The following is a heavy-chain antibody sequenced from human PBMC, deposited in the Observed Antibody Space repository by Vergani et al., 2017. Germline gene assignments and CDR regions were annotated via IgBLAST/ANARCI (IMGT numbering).Heavy chain of an antibody. J-gene: IGHJ4*02. CDR3: ASAYCSSTSCYAGFDY. Sequence: QVQLVQSGAEVKKPGASVKVSCKASGYTFTGYYMHWVRQAPGQGLEWMGWINPNSGGTNYAQKFQGRVTMTRDTSISTAYMELGRLRSDDTAVYYCASAYCSSTSCYAGFDYWGQGTLVTVSS. CDR1: GYTFTGYY. CDR2: INPNSGGT. D-gene: IGHD2-2*01. V-gene: IGHV1-2*02.